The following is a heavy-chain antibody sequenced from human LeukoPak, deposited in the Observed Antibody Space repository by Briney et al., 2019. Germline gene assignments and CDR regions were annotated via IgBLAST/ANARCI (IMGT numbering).Heavy chain of an antibody. CDR1: GGSFSGYY. CDR2: INHSGST. D-gene: IGHD3-22*01. V-gene: IGHV4-34*01. J-gene: IGHJ6*03. Sequence: PSETLSLTCAVYGGSFSGYYWSWIRQPPGKGLEWIGEINHSGSTNYNPSLKSRVTISVDTSKNQFSLKLSSVTAADTAVYYCARGTGDSSGYYCYYYYYMDVWGKGTTVTVSS. CDR3: ARGTGDSSGYYCYYYYYMDV.